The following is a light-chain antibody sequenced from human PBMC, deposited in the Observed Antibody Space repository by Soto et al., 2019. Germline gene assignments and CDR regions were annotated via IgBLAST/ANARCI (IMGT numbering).Light chain of an antibody. Sequence: EIVMTQSPATLSVSPVERTTLSCRASQSVGNNLAWYQQKPGQAPRLLIYGAYTRATGIPARFSGSGSGTDFTLTISSLQSEDFAVYYCQQYHNWPLTFGGGTKVDIK. V-gene: IGKV3-15*01. J-gene: IGKJ4*01. CDR3: QQYHNWPLT. CDR2: GAY. CDR1: QSVGNN.